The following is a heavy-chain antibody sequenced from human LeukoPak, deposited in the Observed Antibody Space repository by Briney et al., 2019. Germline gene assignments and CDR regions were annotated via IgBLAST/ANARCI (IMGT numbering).Heavy chain of an antibody. CDR3: ARVNYYDSSGYYDY. V-gene: IGHV4-59*01. J-gene: IGHJ4*02. D-gene: IGHD3-22*01. Sequence: SETLSLTCTVSGGSISNYYWNWIRQPPGKGLEWIGYIYYSGSTNYNPSLKSRVTISVDTSKNQFSLKLSSVTAADTAVYYCARVNYYDSSGYYDYWGQGTLVTVSS. CDR2: IYYSGST. CDR1: GGSISNYY.